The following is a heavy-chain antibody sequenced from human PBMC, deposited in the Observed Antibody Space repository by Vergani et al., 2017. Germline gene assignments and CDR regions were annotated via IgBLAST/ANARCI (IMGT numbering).Heavy chain of an antibody. J-gene: IGHJ6*03. CDR1: GFTFSSYA. CDR3: ARDATHGIWGSYRYDRSYMDV. Sequence: EVQLVESGGGLVKPGGSLRLSCAASGFTFSSYAMSWVRQAPGKGLEWVSAISGSGGSTYYADSVKGRFTISRDNSKNTLYLQMNSLRAEDTAVYYCARDATHGIWGSYRYDRSYMDVWGKGTTVTVSS. V-gene: IGHV3-23*04. D-gene: IGHD3-16*02. CDR2: ISGSGGST.